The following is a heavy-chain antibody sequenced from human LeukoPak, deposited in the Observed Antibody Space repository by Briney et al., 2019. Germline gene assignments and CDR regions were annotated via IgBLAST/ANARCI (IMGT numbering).Heavy chain of an antibody. CDR1: GFTFSNFG. CDR3: TTRLGFSAWPFDP. CDR2: IRSKGNNYAT. D-gene: IGHD6-19*01. Sequence: GGSLRLSCAASGFTFSNFGMHWVRQASGKGLEGVGRIRSKGNNYATTYAASVQGRFTISRDDSKNTAYLQMNSLKTEDTAVYYCTTRLGFSAWPFDPWGQGALVTVSS. V-gene: IGHV3-73*01. J-gene: IGHJ5*02.